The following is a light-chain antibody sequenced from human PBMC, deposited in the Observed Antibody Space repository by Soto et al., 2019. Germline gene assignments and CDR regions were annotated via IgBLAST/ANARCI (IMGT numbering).Light chain of an antibody. CDR3: QQTYSIPVT. V-gene: IGKV1-39*01. CDR2: AGS. J-gene: IGKJ2*01. CDR1: QSISSY. Sequence: DIQMTQSPSSLSASVGDRVTIICRASQSISSYLNWYQQKPGKAPRLLIYAGSSLQSGVPSRFSVKGSGADFTLTISSLQPEDFATYYCQQTYSIPVTFGQGTKLEIK.